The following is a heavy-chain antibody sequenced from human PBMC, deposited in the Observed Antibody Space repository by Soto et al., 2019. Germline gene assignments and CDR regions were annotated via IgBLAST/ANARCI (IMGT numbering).Heavy chain of an antibody. D-gene: IGHD6-19*01. CDR2: IIPIFGTA. J-gene: IGHJ6*02. V-gene: IGHV1-69*06. Sequence: QVQLVQSGAEVKKPGSSVKVSCKASGGTFSSYAISWVRQAPGQGLEWMGGIIPIFGTANYAQKFQGRVTITADKSTSTAYMELSSLRSEDTAVYYCARGLAVAGVKSLYYYGMDVWGQGTTVTVSS. CDR1: GGTFSSYA. CDR3: ARGLAVAGVKSLYYYGMDV.